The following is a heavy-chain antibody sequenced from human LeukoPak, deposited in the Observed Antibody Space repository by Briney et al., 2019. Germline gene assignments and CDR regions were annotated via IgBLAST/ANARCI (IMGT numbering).Heavy chain of an antibody. CDR1: GFTFSSYS. V-gene: IGHV3-21*01. CDR3: ARDTYYYDSSGYHDY. CDR2: ISSSSSYI. D-gene: IGHD3-22*01. Sequence: PGGSLRLSCAASGFTFSSYSMNWVRQAPGKGLEWVSSISSSSSYIYYADSVKGRFTISRDNAKNSLYLQMNSLRAEDTAVYYCARDTYYYDSSGYHDYWGQGTLVTVSS. J-gene: IGHJ4*02.